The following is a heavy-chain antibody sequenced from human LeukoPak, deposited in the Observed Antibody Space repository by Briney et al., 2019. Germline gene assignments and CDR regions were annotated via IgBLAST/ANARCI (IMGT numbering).Heavy chain of an antibody. D-gene: IGHD3-22*01. J-gene: IGHJ5*02. CDR2: IYSGGNT. CDR3: ARDESDSYDSSGYYFT. Sequence: GGSLRLSCAASGFTVSSNYMSWVRQAPGKGLEWVSVIYSGGNTYYADSVKGRFTISRDNSKNTLYLQMNSLRAEDTAVYYCARDESDSYDSSGYYFTWGQGTLVTVSS. CDR1: GFTVSSNY. V-gene: IGHV3-53*01.